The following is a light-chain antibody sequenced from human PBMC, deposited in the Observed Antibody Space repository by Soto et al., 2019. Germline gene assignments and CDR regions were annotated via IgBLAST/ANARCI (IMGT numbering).Light chain of an antibody. Sequence: QSALTQPPSLPGTPGQRGTISCSGSNSNIGRYSVNWYQHFPGTAPKILIYSDDERPSGAPDRFSGSKSGTSASLAISGLQCEGESEYYCPAWDANLNGPRLGGGTKLTV. CDR2: SDD. V-gene: IGLV1-44*01. CDR1: NSNIGRYS. CDR3: PAWDANLNGPR. J-gene: IGLJ2*01.